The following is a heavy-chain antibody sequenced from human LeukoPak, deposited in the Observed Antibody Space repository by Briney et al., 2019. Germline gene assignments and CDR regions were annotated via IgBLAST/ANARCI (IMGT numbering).Heavy chain of an antibody. D-gene: IGHD3-9*01. V-gene: IGHV3-30*02. Sequence: PGGSLRLSCAASGFTFSSYGMHWVRQPPGKGLEWLAFIRYDGSNKYYADSVKGRFTISRDNSKNTLYLQMNSLRAEDTAVYYCAKDWSYYDILTGSALDYWGQGTLVTVSS. J-gene: IGHJ4*02. CDR1: GFTFSSYG. CDR3: AKDWSYYDILTGSALDY. CDR2: IRYDGSNK.